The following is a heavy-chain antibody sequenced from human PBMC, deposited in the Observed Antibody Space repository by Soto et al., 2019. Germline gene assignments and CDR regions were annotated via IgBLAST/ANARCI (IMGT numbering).Heavy chain of an antibody. J-gene: IGHJ4*02. CDR3: AKNWDTTFSSSSH. CDR2: ISGSGGST. CDR1: GFPFSTYA. V-gene: IGHV3-23*01. D-gene: IGHD6-6*01. Sequence: EVQLLESGGGLVQPGGSLRLSCAASGFPFSTYAMTWVRQAPGKGLEWVSAISGSGGSTYYADSVKGRFTISRDKSKNTLFLQMNSRRAEDTDVYYCAKNWDTTFSSSSHWGQGTLVTVSS.